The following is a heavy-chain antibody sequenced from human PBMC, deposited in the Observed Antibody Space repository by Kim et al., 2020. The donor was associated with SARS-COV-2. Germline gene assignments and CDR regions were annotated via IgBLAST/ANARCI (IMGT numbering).Heavy chain of an antibody. CDR2: IKEDGSEK. CDR1: EFTFSNSW. J-gene: IGHJ4*02. CDR3: ASSQLAY. Sequence: GGSLRLSCAASEFTFSNSWMTWVRQAPGKGLEWVAGIKEDGSEKYYVDSVKGRFTISRDNAKSSLYLQMNSLRAEDTAVYHCASSQLAYWGQGTLVTVSS. V-gene: IGHV3-7*01. D-gene: IGHD6-6*01.